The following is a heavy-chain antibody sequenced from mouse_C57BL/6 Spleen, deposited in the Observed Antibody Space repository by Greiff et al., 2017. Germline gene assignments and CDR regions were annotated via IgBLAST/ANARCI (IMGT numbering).Heavy chain of an antibody. D-gene: IGHD1-1*01. J-gene: IGHJ1*03. CDR1: GYAFSSSW. V-gene: IGHV1-82*01. Sequence: LVESGPELVKPGASVKISCKASGYAFSSSWMNWVKQRPGKGLEWIGRIYPGDGDTNYNGKFKGKATLTADKSSSTAYMQLSSLTSEDSAVYFCASPRYYGSSKWYFDVWGTGTTVTVSS. CDR3: ASPRYYGSSKWYFDV. CDR2: IYPGDGDT.